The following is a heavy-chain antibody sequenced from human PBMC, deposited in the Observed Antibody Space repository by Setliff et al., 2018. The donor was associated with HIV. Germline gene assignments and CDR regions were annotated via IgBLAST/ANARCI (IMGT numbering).Heavy chain of an antibody. J-gene: IGHJ6*03. CDR1: GLTFSNYG. CDR2: IRYDGSNK. D-gene: IGHD6-13*01. V-gene: IGHV3-30*02. Sequence: GESLRLSCAASGLTFSNYGMYWVRQAPGKGLEWVAFIRYDGSNKYHADSVRGRLTISRDNSKNTLYLQMNSLRAEDSAMYYCARDRGRGMAPSGILDYYYMDVWGKGTTVTVSS. CDR3: ARDRGRGMAPSGILDYYYMDV.